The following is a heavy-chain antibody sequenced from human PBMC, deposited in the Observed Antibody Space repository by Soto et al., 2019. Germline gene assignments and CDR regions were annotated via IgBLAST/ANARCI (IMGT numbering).Heavy chain of an antibody. D-gene: IGHD2-2*01. CDR2: ISYDGSNK. Sequence: PGGSLRLSCAASGFTFSSYAMHWVRQAPGKGLEWVAVISYDGSNKYYADSVKGRFTISRDNSKNTLYLQMNSLRAEDTAVYYCARDRAIVVAVYGMDVWGQGTTVTVSS. CDR3: ARDRAIVVAVYGMDV. V-gene: IGHV3-30-3*01. J-gene: IGHJ6*02. CDR1: GFTFSSYA.